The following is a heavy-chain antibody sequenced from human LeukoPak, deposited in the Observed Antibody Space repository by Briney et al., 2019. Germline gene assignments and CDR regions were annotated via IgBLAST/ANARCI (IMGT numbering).Heavy chain of an antibody. V-gene: IGHV3-30*18. Sequence: VRSLRLSCAASGFTFSSYGMHWVRQAPGKGLEWVAVISYDGSNKYYADSVKGRFTISRDNSKNTLYLQMNSLRAEDTAVYYCAKADNTNYYDSTGLDYWGQGTLSPSPQ. CDR1: GFTFSSYG. J-gene: IGHJ4*02. CDR2: ISYDGSNK. D-gene: IGHD3-22*01. CDR3: AKADNTNYYDSTGLDY.